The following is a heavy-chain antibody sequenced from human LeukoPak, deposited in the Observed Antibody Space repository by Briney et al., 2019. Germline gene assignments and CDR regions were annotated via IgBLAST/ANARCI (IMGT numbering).Heavy chain of an antibody. J-gene: IGHJ6*02. CDR1: GYTFTGYN. V-gene: IGHV1-2*02. CDR2: INPNSVGT. CDR3: ARGKWDCAGYYYVMEV. D-gene: IGHD1-26*01. Sequence: ASVKASCKASGYTFTGYNMNWVRQAPGQGLKWMGWINPNSVGTNFAQKFQGRVTMTRDTSIRTVYMELGRLTSDHTVLYYCARGKWDCAGYYYVMEVWGQGTTVTVSS.